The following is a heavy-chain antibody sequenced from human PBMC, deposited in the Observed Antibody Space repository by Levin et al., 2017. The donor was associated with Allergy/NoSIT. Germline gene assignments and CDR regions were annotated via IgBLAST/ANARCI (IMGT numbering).Heavy chain of an antibody. V-gene: IGHV1-69*01. Sequence: KISCKASGGTFSSYAISWVRQAPGQGLEWMGGIIPIFGTANYAQKFQGRVTITADESTSTAYMELSSLRSEDTAVYYCARSPRGYDFWSGYYRGVFDYWGQGTLVTVSS. J-gene: IGHJ4*02. D-gene: IGHD3-3*01. CDR2: IIPIFGTA. CDR1: GGTFSSYA. CDR3: ARSPRGYDFWSGYYRGVFDY.